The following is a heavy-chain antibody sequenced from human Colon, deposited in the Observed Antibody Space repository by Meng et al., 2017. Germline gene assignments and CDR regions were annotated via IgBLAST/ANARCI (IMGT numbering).Heavy chain of an antibody. D-gene: IGHD4-17*01. CDR2: IYYSGST. CDR3: ARDRKHYGERGWFDP. V-gene: IGHV4-30-4*01. Sequence: QVQLQESRPGLVQPSQTLSLTCTVSGGSISSGDYYWSWIRQPPGKGLEWIGYIYYSGSTYSNASLKSRVTISIDRSKNQFSLKLSSATAADTAVYYCARDRKHYGERGWFDPWGQGTLVTVSS. J-gene: IGHJ5*02. CDR1: GGSISSGDYY.